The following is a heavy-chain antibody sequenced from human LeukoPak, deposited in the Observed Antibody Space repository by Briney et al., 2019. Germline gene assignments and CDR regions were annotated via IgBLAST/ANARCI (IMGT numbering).Heavy chain of an antibody. CDR3: ARDNTPSDGYYYVVNSDY. Sequence: ASVKVSCKASGYTFTSYGISWVRQAPGQGLEWMGWISAYNGNTNYAQKLQGRVTMTTDNSTSTDYMELRSLRSDAAAAYYCARDNTPSDGYYYVVNSDYCGQGTLGTVSS. D-gene: IGHD3-22*01. V-gene: IGHV1-18*01. CDR2: ISAYNGNT. CDR1: GYTFTSYG. J-gene: IGHJ4*02.